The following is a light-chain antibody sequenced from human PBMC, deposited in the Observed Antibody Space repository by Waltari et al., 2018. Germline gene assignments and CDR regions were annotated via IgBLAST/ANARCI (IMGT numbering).Light chain of an antibody. CDR3: CSYAVTNTYV. CDR2: GVT. Sequence: SALTQPASMSGSLGQAITISCTGTTSDIGTHYHVSWYQQHPGRAPTLIIYGVTNPPSVVSIRFSGSKSGNTASLTISGLQAEDEADYYCCSYAVTNTYVFGTGTKVTVL. CDR1: TSDIGTHYH. J-gene: IGLJ1*01. V-gene: IGLV2-23*02.